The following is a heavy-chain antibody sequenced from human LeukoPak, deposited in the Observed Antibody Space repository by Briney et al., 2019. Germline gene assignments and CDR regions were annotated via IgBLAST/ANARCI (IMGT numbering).Heavy chain of an antibody. J-gene: IGHJ4*02. D-gene: IGHD6-19*01. CDR3: ARDTYTSGWYAGWNY. CDR1: GVSISS. Sequence: LSLTCNVSGVSISSSNYYWGWIRQPPGKGLEWVAVASYDGHNNYYADSVKGRFTISRDNSKNTLYLQMSSLRGEDTAVYYCARDTYTSGWYAGWNYWGQGTLVTVSS. CDR2: ASYDGHNN. V-gene: IGHV3-30*03.